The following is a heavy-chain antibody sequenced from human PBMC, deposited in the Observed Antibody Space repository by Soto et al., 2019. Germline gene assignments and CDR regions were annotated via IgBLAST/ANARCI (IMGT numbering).Heavy chain of an antibody. D-gene: IGHD5-18*01. CDR3: VRDRDTYGLNFFDY. CDR1: GFTFSSYW. CDR2: INSDGIST. V-gene: IGHV3-74*01. Sequence: PGGSLRLSCAASGFTFSSYWMHWVRQTPEKGLVWVSHINSDGISTNYADSVKGRFTISRDNAKNTVYLQMNSLRAEDTAVYFCVRDRDTYGLNFFDYWGQGTLVTVS. J-gene: IGHJ4*02.